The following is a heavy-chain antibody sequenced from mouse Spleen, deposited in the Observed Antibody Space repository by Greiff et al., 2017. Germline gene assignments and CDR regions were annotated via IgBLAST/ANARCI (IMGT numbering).Heavy chain of an antibody. CDR1: GYAFSSYW. Sequence: VQLQQSGAELVKPGASVKISCKASGYAFSSYWMNWVKQRPGKGLEWIGQIYPGDGDTNYNGKFKGKATLTADKSSSTAYMQLSSLTSEDSAVYFCARWGTATYYFDYWGQGTPLTVSS. D-gene: IGHD1-2*01. CDR3: ARWGTATYYFDY. J-gene: IGHJ2*01. V-gene: IGHV1-80*01. CDR2: IYPGDGDT.